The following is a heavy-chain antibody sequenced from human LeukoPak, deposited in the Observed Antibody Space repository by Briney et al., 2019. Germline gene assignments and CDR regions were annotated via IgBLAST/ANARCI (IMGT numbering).Heavy chain of an antibody. V-gene: IGHV3-30*02. D-gene: IGHD3-9*01. CDR3: AKGVDILTGYYDY. J-gene: IGHJ4*02. Sequence: SGGSLRLSCAASGFTFSSYGMHWFRQPPGKGLEWAAFIRYDGSNNYYADSVKGRFTISRDNSKNTLYLQMNSLRAEDTAVYYCAKGVDILTGYYDYWGQGTLVSVSS. CDR2: IRYDGSNN. CDR1: GFTFSSYG.